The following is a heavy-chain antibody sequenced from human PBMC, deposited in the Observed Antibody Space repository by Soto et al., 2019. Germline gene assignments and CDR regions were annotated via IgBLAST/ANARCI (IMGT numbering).Heavy chain of an antibody. CDR1: GFTFTSSA. Sequence: QMQLVQSGPEVKKPGTSVKVSCKASGFTFTSSAVQWVRQARGQRLEWIGWIVVGSGNTNDAQKFQERVTITRDMSTSTSNRQLTSLISEDTAVYYCAAEKNTARDYYYYGMDVWGQGTTVTVSS. CDR3: AAEKNTARDYYYYGMDV. CDR2: IVVGSGNT. D-gene: IGHD5-18*01. V-gene: IGHV1-58*01. J-gene: IGHJ6*02.